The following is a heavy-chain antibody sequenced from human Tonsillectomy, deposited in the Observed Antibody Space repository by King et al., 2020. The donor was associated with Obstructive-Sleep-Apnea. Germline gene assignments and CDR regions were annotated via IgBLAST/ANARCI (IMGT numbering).Heavy chain of an antibody. CDR3: ARDPMTRGLTWYGFDY. CDR2: VNRRSEAI. V-gene: IGHV3-48*04. J-gene: IGHJ4*02. D-gene: IGHD6-13*01. Sequence: VQLVESGGGWVQPGGSLRLSCVASGFTLSDFSMNWVRQAQGKGLEWISYVNRRSEAIHYTDSVKGRFTIFRDDAKNSVYLQMNRLRAEDSGVYYCARDPMTRGLTWYGFDYWGQGILVTVSS. CDR1: GFTLSDFS.